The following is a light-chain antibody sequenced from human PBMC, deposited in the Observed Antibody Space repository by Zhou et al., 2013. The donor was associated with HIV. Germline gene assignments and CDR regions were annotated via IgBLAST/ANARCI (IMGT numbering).Light chain of an antibody. V-gene: IGKV1-39*01. CDR1: QSISIY. CDR2: GAS. CDR3: QQSYSSLYT. Sequence: DIQMTQSPSSLSASVGDRVTITCRASQSISIYLNWYQQKPGKAPKLLIYGASSLQSGVPSRFSGSGSGTDFTLTISSLQPEDFATYYCQQSYSSLYTFGQGQGGDQT. J-gene: IGKJ2*01.